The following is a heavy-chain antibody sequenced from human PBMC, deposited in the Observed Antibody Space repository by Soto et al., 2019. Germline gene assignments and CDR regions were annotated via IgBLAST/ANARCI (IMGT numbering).Heavy chain of an antibody. Sequence: GGSLRLSCTVSGFAFRHDYLTWIRQAPGKGLEWVASISSGSSDTWYADSVKGRFIISRDNAQNSLFLQMNTLRPEDTAMYYCARVAYWGPGTQVTVSS. J-gene: IGHJ4*02. V-gene: IGHV3-11*06. CDR3: ARVAY. CDR1: GFAFRHDY. CDR2: ISSGSSDT.